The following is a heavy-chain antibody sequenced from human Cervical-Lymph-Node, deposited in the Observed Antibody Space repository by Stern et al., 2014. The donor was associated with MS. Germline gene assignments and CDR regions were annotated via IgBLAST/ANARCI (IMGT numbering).Heavy chain of an antibody. D-gene: IGHD3-10*01. CDR2: IYPHDSDT. CDR3: VRGDLAI. CDR1: GYTFTNYW. Sequence: EVQLVESGPEVRKPGESLKISCKASGYTFTNYWIAWVRQMPGKGLDWMGIIYPHDSDTRYSPSFQGQVTISADKSISATYLQWSDVKASDTAKYYCVRGDLAIWGQGTLVTVSS. J-gene: IGHJ4*02. V-gene: IGHV5-51*03.